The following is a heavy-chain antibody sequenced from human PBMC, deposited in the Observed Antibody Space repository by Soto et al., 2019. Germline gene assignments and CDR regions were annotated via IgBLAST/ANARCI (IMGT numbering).Heavy chain of an antibody. D-gene: IGHD2-2*01. CDR3: AKALIVVVPAAPRTSANWFDP. J-gene: IGHJ5*02. Sequence: GSLRLSCAASGFTFSSYAMSWVRQAPGKGLEWVSAISGSGGSTYYADSVKGRLTISRDNSKNTLYLQMNSLRAEDTAVYYCAKALIVVVPAAPRTSANWFDPWGQGTLVTVSS. CDR2: ISGSGGST. CDR1: GFTFSSYA. V-gene: IGHV3-23*01.